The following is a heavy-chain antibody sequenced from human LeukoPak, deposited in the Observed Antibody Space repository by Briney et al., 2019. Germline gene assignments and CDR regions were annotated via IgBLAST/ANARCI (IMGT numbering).Heavy chain of an antibody. CDR2: ISWDGGST. Sequence: PGGSLRLSCAASGFTFDDYTMHWVRQAPGKGLEWVSLISWDGGSTYYADSVKGRFTISRDNSKNSLYLQMNSLRTEDTALYYCASIAARQAFDYWGQGTLVTVSS. CDR1: GFTFDDYT. V-gene: IGHV3-43*01. D-gene: IGHD6-6*01. CDR3: ASIAARQAFDY. J-gene: IGHJ4*02.